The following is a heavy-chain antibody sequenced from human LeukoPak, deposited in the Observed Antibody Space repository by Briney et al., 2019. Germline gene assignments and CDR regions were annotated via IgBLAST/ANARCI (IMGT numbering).Heavy chain of an antibody. CDR1: GFTFANHA. J-gene: IGHJ6*02. CDR2: ISGSGEST. CDR3: VRDRGSGYSYGMYYYFYGVDV. V-gene: IGHV3-23*01. D-gene: IGHD5-18*01. Sequence: PGGSLRLSCAASGFTFANHAMNWVRQAPGKGLEWVSVISGSGESTLYADSVKGRITMSRDNSKNTLFLDMSSLRVEETAVYYCVRDRGSGYSYGMYYYFYGVDVWGQGTTVTVSS.